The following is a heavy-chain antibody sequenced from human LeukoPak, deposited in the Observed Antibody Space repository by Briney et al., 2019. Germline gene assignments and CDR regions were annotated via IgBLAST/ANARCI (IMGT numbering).Heavy chain of an antibody. V-gene: IGHV4-34*01. CDR2: INHSGST. Sequence: SETLSLTCTVSGGSISSYYWSWIRQPPGKGLEWIGEINHSGSTNYNPSLKSRVTISVDTSKNQFSLKLSSVTAADTAVYYRARVVEPYYYGSGSYFSYWGQGTLVTVSS. J-gene: IGHJ4*02. D-gene: IGHD3-10*01. CDR1: GGSISSYY. CDR3: ARVVEPYYYGSGSYFSY.